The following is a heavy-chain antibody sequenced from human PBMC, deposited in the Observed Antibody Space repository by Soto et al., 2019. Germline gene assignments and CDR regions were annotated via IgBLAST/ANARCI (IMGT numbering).Heavy chain of an antibody. CDR2: IIPIFGTA. CDR3: ANALGYYYDSSGYYRGPDAFDI. D-gene: IGHD3-22*01. V-gene: IGHV1-69*01. CDR1: GGTFSSYA. J-gene: IGHJ3*02. Sequence: VKVSCKASGGTFSSYAISWVRQAPGQGLEWMGGIIPIFGTANYAQKFQGRVTITADESTSTAYMELSSLRSEDTAVYYCANALGYYYDSSGYYRGPDAFDIWGQGTMVTVSS.